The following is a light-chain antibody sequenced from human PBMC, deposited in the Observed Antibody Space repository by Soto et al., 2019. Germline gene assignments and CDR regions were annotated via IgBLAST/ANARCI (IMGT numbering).Light chain of an antibody. CDR2: DAS. J-gene: IGKJ4*01. CDR1: QSVSSS. V-gene: IGKV1D-13*01. Sequence: LTQSPGTLSLSPGERATLSCRASQSVSSSLAWYQQKPGKAPKLLIYDASSLESVVPSRFSGSGSGTDFTLTISSLQPEDFATYYCQQFNNYPLTFGGGTKVEIK. CDR3: QQFNNYPLT.